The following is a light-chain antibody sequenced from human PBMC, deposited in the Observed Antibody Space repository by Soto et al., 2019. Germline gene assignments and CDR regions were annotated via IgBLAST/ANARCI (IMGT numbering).Light chain of an antibody. CDR3: QQSYSTLYT. J-gene: IGKJ2*01. V-gene: IGKV1-39*01. Sequence: DFQMTQSPSSLSASVGDRVTITCRASQSISRYLNWYQQKPRRAPKLLIYAASNLQSGVPSRFSGSGSGTDFTLTISSLQPDDFATYSCQQSYSTLYTFGQGTSLEIK. CDR2: AAS. CDR1: QSISRY.